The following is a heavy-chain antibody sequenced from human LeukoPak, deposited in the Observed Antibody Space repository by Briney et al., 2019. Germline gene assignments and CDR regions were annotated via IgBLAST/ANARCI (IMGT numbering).Heavy chain of an antibody. J-gene: IGHJ4*02. CDR1: GGSISSYY. CDR3: ARGGDPIIDY. D-gene: IGHD3-10*01. Sequence: PSETLSLTCTVSGGSISSYYWSWIRQPPGKGLEWIGYIYYSGCTNYNPSLKSRVTISVDTSKNQFSLKLSSVTAADTAVYYCARGGDPIIDYWGQGTLVTVSS. V-gene: IGHV4-59*01. CDR2: IYYSGCT.